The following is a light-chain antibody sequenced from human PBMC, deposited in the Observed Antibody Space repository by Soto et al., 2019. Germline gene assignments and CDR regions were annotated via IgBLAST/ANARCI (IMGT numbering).Light chain of an antibody. CDR3: SSYTSSSILV. J-gene: IGLJ1*01. Sequence: QSALTQPASVSGSPGQSITISCTGTSSDVGGYNYVSWYQQHPGKAPKLMIYDVSNRPSGVSNRFSGSKSGNTASLTISGLQAEDEADYYCSSYTSSSILVFRTGTKVTVL. V-gene: IGLV2-14*01. CDR2: DVS. CDR1: SSDVGGYNY.